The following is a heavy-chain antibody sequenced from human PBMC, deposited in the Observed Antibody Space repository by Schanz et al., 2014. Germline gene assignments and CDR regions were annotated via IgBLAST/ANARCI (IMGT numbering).Heavy chain of an antibody. Sequence: VQMVESGGGVVQPGRSLRLSCAASGFAFSVYAMHWVRQAPGKGLEWVSALSGSGGSTYYADSVKGRFTISRDNSENTLYLQMNSLSADDTAVFYCAKGMGYCSGGTCYDYYYYGLDVWGQGTTVTVSS. CDR3: AKGMGYCSGGTCYDYYYYGLDV. CDR2: LSGSGGST. J-gene: IGHJ6*02. V-gene: IGHV3-23*04. D-gene: IGHD2-15*01. CDR1: GFAFSVYA.